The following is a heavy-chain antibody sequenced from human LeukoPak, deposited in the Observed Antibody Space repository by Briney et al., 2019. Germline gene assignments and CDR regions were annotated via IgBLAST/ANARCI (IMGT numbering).Heavy chain of an antibody. V-gene: IGHV1-69*05. CDR3: ARGGSSTTRRGYNWFDP. D-gene: IGHD2-2*01. J-gene: IGHJ5*02. CDR2: IIPIFGTA. Sequence: GASVKVSCKASGYTFTGYYMHWVRQAPGQGLEWMGGIIPIFGTANYAQKFQGRVTITTDESTSTAYMELSSLRSEDTAVYYCARGGSSTTRRGYNWFDPWGQGTLVTVSS. CDR1: GYTFTGYY.